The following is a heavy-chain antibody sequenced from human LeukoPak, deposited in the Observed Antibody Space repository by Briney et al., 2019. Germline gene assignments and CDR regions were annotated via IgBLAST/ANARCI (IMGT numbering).Heavy chain of an antibody. Sequence: SETLSLTCTVSGGSISSYYWSWIRQPAGKGLEWIGRIYTSGSTNYNPSLKSRVTMSVDTSKNQFSLKLSSLTAADTAVYYCAKRGSGSQRRYFDYWGQGTLVTVSS. J-gene: IGHJ4*02. V-gene: IGHV4-4*07. CDR3: AKRGSGSQRRYFDY. D-gene: IGHD1-26*01. CDR1: GGSISSYY. CDR2: IYTSGST.